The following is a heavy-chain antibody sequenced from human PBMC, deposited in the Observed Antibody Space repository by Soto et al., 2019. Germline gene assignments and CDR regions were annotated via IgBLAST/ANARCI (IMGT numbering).Heavy chain of an antibody. CDR3: ARGPISAEYSSSIDY. Sequence: QVQLVQSGAEVKKPGSSVNVSCKASGGTFSSYAISWVRQAPGQGLEWMGGIIPISGTANYAQKFQGRVTITADESPSTAYLELSSLRSEDTAVYYCARGPISAEYSSSIDYWGQGTLVTVSS. CDR2: IIPISGTA. J-gene: IGHJ4*02. D-gene: IGHD6-6*01. CDR1: GGTFSSYA. V-gene: IGHV1-69*12.